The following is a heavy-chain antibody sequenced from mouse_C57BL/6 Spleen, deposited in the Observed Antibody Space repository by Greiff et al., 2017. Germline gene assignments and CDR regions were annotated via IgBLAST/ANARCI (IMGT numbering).Heavy chain of an antibody. Sequence: QVQLQQPGAELVMPGASVKLSCKASGYTFTSYWMHWVKQRPGQGLEWIGEIDPSDSYTNYNQKFKGKSTLTVDKSSSTAYMQLSSLTAEDSAVYYCAIYGSSYPAWFAYWCQGTLVTVSA. CDR3: AIYGSSYPAWFAY. J-gene: IGHJ3*01. CDR2: IDPSDSYT. D-gene: IGHD1-1*01. CDR1: GYTFTSYW. V-gene: IGHV1-69*01.